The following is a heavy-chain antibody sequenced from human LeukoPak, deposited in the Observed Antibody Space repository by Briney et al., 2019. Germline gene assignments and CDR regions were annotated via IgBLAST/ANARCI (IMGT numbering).Heavy chain of an antibody. D-gene: IGHD6-13*01. CDR2: VSGSNNYI. CDR3: ARDSAAAGVDAFDI. J-gene: IGHJ3*02. CDR1: GFTFSSYS. V-gene: IGHV3-21*01. Sequence: GGSLRLSCVASGFTFSSYSMNWVRQAPGKEPEWVSSVSGSNNYIYYADSVRGRFTISRDNARNSLYLQMNSLRAEDTAVYYCARDSAAAGVDAFDIWGQGTMVTVSS.